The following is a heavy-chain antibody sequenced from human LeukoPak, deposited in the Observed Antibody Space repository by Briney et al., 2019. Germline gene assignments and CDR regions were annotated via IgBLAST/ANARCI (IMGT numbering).Heavy chain of an antibody. V-gene: IGHV3-23*01. CDR2: ISGSGGST. D-gene: IGHD4-17*01. CDR3: ERLNFGDDY. J-gene: IGHJ4*02. CDR1: GFTFSSYA. Sequence: PGGSLRLSCAASGFTFSSYAMSWIRQAPGKGLERVSAISGSGGSTYYADSVKGRFTISRDTSMNTVYLQMNSLRAEDTAVYYCERLNFGDDYWGQGTLVTVSS.